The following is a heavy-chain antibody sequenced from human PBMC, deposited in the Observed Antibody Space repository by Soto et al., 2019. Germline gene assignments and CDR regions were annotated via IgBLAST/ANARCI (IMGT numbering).Heavy chain of an antibody. CDR3: ARVGYGGYGADY. Sequence: PGGSLRLSCAVSGFSFSSYEMSWVRQAPGKGLEWVSYTSSGSILYYADSVKGRFTISRDTAKSSLYLQMNSLRAEDTAVYYCARVGYGGYGADYWDQGTLVTVSS. CDR1: GFSFSSYE. J-gene: IGHJ4*02. V-gene: IGHV3-48*03. D-gene: IGHD5-12*01. CDR2: TSSGSIL.